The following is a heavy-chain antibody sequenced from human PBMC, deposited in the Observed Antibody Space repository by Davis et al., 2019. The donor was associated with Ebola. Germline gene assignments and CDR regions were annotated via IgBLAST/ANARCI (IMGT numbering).Heavy chain of an antibody. CDR3: ARAKFPTTSDH. J-gene: IGHJ4*02. V-gene: IGHV4-61*01. Sequence: MPSETLSLTCTVSGGSISSSSYYWSWIRQPPGKGLEWIGYIYYSGSTNYNSALKSRVTISVDTSKNQFSLKLSSVTAADTAVYYCARAKFPTTSDHWGQGTLVTVSS. CDR2: IYYSGST. D-gene: IGHD1-1*01. CDR1: GGSISSSSYY.